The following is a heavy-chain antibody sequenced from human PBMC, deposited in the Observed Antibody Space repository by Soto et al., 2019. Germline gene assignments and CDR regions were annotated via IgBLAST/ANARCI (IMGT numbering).Heavy chain of an antibody. CDR3: AKDGEDGGDGYNSESPYFDY. V-gene: IGHV3-30*18. CDR2: ISYDGSNK. CDR1: GFPFSSYG. J-gene: IGHJ4*02. D-gene: IGHD5-12*01. Sequence: PGGSLRLSCAASGFPFSSYGMHWVRQAPGKGLEWVAVISYDGSNKYYADSVKGRFTISRDNSKNTLYLQMNSLRAEDTAVYYCAKDGEDGGDGYNSESPYFDYWGQGTLVTVSS.